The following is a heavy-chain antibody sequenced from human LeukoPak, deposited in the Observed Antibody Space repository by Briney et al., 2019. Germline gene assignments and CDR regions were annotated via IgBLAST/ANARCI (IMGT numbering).Heavy chain of an antibody. V-gene: IGHV4-59*01. J-gene: IGHJ5*02. CDR2: IYYSGST. D-gene: IGHD5-18*01. CDR1: GGSISSYY. Sequence: SETLSLTCTVSGGSISSYYWSWVRQPPGKGLEWVGYIYYSGSTNYNPSLKSRVTISVDTSKTHFSLKLSSVTAPDTAVYYCARRIQLWLENWFDPWGQGTLVTVSS. CDR3: ARRIQLWLENWFDP.